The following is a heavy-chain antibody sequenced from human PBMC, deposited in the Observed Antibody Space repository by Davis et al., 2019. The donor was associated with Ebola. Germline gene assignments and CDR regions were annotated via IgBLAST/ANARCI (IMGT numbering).Heavy chain of an antibody. Sequence: GESLKVSCKASGYSFSSYWLAWVRHTPGKGLEWMGIIYPGDSDIRYSPSFQGQVTISADKSITTAYLQWSNLKASDSGMYYCASLRRTITGMDDGFDIWGQGTMVTVSS. CDR2: IYPGDSDI. D-gene: IGHD2-8*02. J-gene: IGHJ3*02. CDR1: GYSFSSYW. CDR3: ASLRRTITGMDDGFDI. V-gene: IGHV5-51*01.